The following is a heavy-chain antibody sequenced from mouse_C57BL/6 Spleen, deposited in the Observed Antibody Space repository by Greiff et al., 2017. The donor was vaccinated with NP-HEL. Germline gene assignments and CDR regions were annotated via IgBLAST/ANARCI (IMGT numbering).Heavy chain of an antibody. Sequence: QVQLQQPGAELVKPGASVKLSCKASGYTFTSYWMHWVKQRPGRGLELIGRIDPNSGGTKYNEKFKSKATLTVDKPSSTAYMQLSSLTSEDSAVYYCARGDYYGSRDYAMDYWGQGTSVTVSS. J-gene: IGHJ4*01. V-gene: IGHV1-72*01. D-gene: IGHD1-1*01. CDR3: ARGDYYGSRDYAMDY. CDR2: IDPNSGGT. CDR1: GYTFTSYW.